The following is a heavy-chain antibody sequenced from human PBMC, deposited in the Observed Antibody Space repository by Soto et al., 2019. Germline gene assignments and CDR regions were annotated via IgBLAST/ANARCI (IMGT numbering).Heavy chain of an antibody. CDR2: IKQDGSEK. J-gene: IGHJ4*02. Sequence: GSLRLSCAASGFTFSSYWMSWVRQAPGTGLEWVANIKQDGSEKYYVDSVKGRFTISRDNAKNSLYLQMNSLRAEDTAVYYCARDHIVGATNFDYWGQGTLVTVSS. V-gene: IGHV3-7*01. CDR3: ARDHIVGATNFDY. D-gene: IGHD1-26*01. CDR1: GFTFSSYW.